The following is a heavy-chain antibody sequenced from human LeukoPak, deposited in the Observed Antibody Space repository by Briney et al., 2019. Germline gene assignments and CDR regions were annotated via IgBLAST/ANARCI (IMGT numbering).Heavy chain of an antibody. CDR2: IDPSNGNI. J-gene: IGHJ4*01. V-gene: IGHV1-18*01. D-gene: IGHD3-9*01. Sequence: ASVKVPCKASGYNFNSYGVCWVRQAPGQGLEWIGWIDPSNGNIKYAEKVQDRVTMSTDTSTSTAYMDLRSLRSDDTAVYYCARDGVTGHFEWWGRGTLITVSS. CDR1: GYNFNSYG. CDR3: ARDGVTGHFEW.